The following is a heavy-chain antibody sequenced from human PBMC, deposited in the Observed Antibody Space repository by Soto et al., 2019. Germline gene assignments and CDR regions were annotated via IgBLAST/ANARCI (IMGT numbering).Heavy chain of an antibody. CDR1: GRSFSGYY. Sequence: SETLSLTCGLYGRSFSGYYWSWIRQPPGKGLEWIGNINHSGSTNYNPSLKSRVTISVDTSKNEFTLKLSSVTAADTAVYYCARDYGDYHNWFDPWGQGTLVTVSS. D-gene: IGHD4-17*01. V-gene: IGHV4-34*01. J-gene: IGHJ5*02. CDR2: INHSGST. CDR3: ARDYGDYHNWFDP.